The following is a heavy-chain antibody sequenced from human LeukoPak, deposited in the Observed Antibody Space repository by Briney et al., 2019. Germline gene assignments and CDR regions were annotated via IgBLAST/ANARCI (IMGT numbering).Heavy chain of an antibody. Sequence: SVKVSYKASGGTFSSYAISWVRQAPGQGLEWMGGIIPIFGTANYAQKFQGRVTITTDESTSTAYMELSSLRSEDTAVYYCARDRSDVLTGYNDAFDIWGQGTMVTVSS. CDR3: ARDRSDVLTGYNDAFDI. CDR2: IIPIFGTA. CDR1: GGTFSSYA. D-gene: IGHD3-9*01. J-gene: IGHJ3*02. V-gene: IGHV1-69*05.